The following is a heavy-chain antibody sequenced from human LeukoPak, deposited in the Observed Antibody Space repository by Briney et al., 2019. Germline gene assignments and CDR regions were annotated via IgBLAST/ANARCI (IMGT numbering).Heavy chain of an antibody. CDR1: GFIFSTYA. Sequence: PSGGSLRLSCATSGFIFSTYALSWVRQAPGKGLEWASSISGSGGSTYHADSVKGRLTISRDSSKNTLYLQMNSLRAEDTAIYYCARVIRAAPGKGYFDYWGQGTLVTVSS. CDR2: ISGSGGST. V-gene: IGHV3-23*01. D-gene: IGHD6-13*01. J-gene: IGHJ4*02. CDR3: ARVIRAAPGKGYFDY.